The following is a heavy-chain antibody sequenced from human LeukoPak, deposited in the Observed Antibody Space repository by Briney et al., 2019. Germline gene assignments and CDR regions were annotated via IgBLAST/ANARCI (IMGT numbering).Heavy chain of an antibody. CDR2: INPSGGST. CDR3: ARFMEAYGMDV. CDR1: GYTFTSYY. Sequence: ASVRVSCKASGYTFTSYYMHWVRQAPGQGLEWMGIINPSGGSTSYAQKFQGRVTMTRDTSTSTVYMELSSLRSEDTAVYYCARFMEAYGMDVWGQGTTVTVSS. V-gene: IGHV1-46*01. D-gene: IGHD3-3*01. J-gene: IGHJ6*02.